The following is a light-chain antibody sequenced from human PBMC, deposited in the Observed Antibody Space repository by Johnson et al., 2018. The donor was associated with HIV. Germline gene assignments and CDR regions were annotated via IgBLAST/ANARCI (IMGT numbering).Light chain of an antibody. CDR3: GAWDSGLTAHFV. V-gene: IGLV1-51*02. Sequence: QSVLTQPPSVSAAPGQKVTISCSGSSSNIGNNYVSWYQQLPGAAPRLLIYEDYKRPSGIADRFSASKSGTSATLDITGLQPGDEADYYCGAWDSGLTAHFVFGSGTTITVL. J-gene: IGLJ1*01. CDR1: SSNIGNNY. CDR2: EDY.